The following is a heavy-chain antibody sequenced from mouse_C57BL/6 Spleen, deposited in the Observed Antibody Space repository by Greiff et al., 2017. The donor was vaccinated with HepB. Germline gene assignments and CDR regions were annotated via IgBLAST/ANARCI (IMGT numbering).Heavy chain of an antibody. Sequence: EVQLVESGGGLVQPGGSLSLSCAASGFTFTDYYMSWVRQPPGKALEWLGFIRNKANGYTTEYNASVKGRFTISRDNSQSILYLQMNALRAEDSATYYCASGGWGAWFAYWGQGTLVTVSA. CDR2: IRNKANGYTT. CDR1: GFTFTDYY. V-gene: IGHV7-3*01. CDR3: ASGGWGAWFAY. D-gene: IGHD3-3*01. J-gene: IGHJ3*01.